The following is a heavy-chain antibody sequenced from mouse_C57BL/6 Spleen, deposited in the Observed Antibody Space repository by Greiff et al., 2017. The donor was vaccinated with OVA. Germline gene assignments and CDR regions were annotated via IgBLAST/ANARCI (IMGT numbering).Heavy chain of an antibody. J-gene: IGHJ4*01. D-gene: IGHD2-1*01. CDR1: GYAFSSYW. Sequence: QVQLQQSGAELVKPGASVKISCKASGYAFSSYWMNWVKQRPGKGLEWIGQIYPGAGDTNYNGKFKGKATLTADKSSSTAYMQLSSLTSEDSAVYFCARGGGNYLYYAMDYWGQGTSVTVSS. V-gene: IGHV1-80*01. CDR3: ARGGGNYLYYAMDY. CDR2: IYPGAGDT.